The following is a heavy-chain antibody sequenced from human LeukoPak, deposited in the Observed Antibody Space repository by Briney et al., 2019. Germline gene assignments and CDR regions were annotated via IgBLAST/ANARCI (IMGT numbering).Heavy chain of an antibody. J-gene: IGHJ4*02. Sequence: GASVKVSCKASGGTFSSYALSWVRQAPGQGLEWMGGTIPIFGTANYAQKFQGRVTITADESTSTAYMELSSLRSDDTAVYYCARDREYYYDSSGYYDPFDYWGQGTLVTVSS. CDR3: ARDREYYYDSSGYYDPFDY. V-gene: IGHV1-69*13. CDR2: TIPIFGTA. D-gene: IGHD3-22*01. CDR1: GGTFSSYA.